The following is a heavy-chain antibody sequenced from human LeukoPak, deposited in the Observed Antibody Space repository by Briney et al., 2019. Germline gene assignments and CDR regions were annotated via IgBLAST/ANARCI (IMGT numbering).Heavy chain of an antibody. Sequence: SVKVSCKASGGTFSSYAISWVRQAPGQGLEWMGGIIPIFGTANYAQKFQGSVTITADESTSTAYMELSSLRSEDTAVYCCARNYRSSYGMDVWGQGTTVTVSS. CDR3: ARNYRSSYGMDV. D-gene: IGHD1-26*01. CDR1: GGTFSSYA. CDR2: IIPIFGTA. V-gene: IGHV1-69*13. J-gene: IGHJ6*02.